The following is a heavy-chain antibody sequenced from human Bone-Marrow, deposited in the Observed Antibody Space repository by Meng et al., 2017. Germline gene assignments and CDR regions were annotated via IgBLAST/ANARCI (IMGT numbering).Heavy chain of an antibody. V-gene: IGHV1-8*01. J-gene: IGHJ6*02. Sequence: ASVKVSCKASGYTFTSYDINWVRQATGQGLEWMGWMNPNSGNTGYAQKFQGRVTMTRNTSTSTAYMELSSLRSEDTAVYYCARGPRYKRGYYYGMDVWGQGTTVTVSS. CDR2: MNPNSGNT. CDR1: GYTFTSYD. D-gene: IGHD5-18*01. CDR3: ARGPRYKRGYYYGMDV.